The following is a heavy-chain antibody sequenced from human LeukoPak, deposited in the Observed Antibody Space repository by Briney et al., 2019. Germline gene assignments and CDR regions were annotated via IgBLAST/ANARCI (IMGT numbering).Heavy chain of an antibody. CDR1: GGSISSYY. D-gene: IGHD6-25*01. Sequence: SETLSLICTVSGGSISSYYWSWIRQPPGKGLEWIGYIHYSGSTNYNPSLKSRVTISVDTSKNQFSLKLSSVTAADTAVYYCARAKLPGIAAPFDPWGQGTLVTVSS. J-gene: IGHJ5*02. V-gene: IGHV4-59*01. CDR3: ARAKLPGIAAPFDP. CDR2: IHYSGST.